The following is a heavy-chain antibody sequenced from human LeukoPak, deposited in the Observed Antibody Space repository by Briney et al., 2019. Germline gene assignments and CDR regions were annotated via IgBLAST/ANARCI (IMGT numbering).Heavy chain of an antibody. J-gene: IGHJ6*03. D-gene: IGHD3-10*01. CDR1: GYSISSGYY. Sequence: PSETLSLTCTVSGYSISSGYYWGWIRQPPGKGLEWIGSIYHSGSTYYNPSLKSRVTISVDTSKNQFSLKLSSVTAADTAVYYCARAYGYYYYYMDVWGKGTTVTASS. V-gene: IGHV4-38-2*02. CDR3: ARAYGYYYYYMDV. CDR2: IYHSGST.